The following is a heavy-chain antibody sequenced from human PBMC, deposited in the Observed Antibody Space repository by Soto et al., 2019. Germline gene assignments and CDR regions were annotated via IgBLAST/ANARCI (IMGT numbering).Heavy chain of an antibody. J-gene: IGHJ4*02. CDR1: GFTVSSNY. Sequence: PGGSLRLSCAASGFTVSSNYMSWVRQAPGKGLEWVSVIYSGGSTYYADSVKGRFTISRDNSKNTLYLQMNSLRAEDTAVYYCARENKSGTYYFDYWGQGTLVTVSS. V-gene: IGHV3-66*01. CDR3: ARENKSGTYYFDY. CDR2: IYSGGST.